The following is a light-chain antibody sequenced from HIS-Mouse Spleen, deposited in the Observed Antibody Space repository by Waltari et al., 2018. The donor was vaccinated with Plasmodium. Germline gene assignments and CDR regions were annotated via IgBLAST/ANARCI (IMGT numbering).Light chain of an antibody. CDR3: QVWDSSTV. CDR1: TRGSQN. J-gene: IGLJ3*02. CDR2: RDS. V-gene: IGLV3-9*01. Sequence: SYELTQPLSVSVALGPTARITCGGNTRGSQNVHWYQQKPGQAPVLVIDRDSNRPSGIPERFSGSNSGNTATLTISRAQAGDEADYYCQVWDSSTVFGGGTKLTVL.